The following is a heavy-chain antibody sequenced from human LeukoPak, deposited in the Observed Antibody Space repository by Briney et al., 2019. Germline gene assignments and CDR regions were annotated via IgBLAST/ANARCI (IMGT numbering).Heavy chain of an antibody. CDR3: ARALDGGFLEWSGYFDY. V-gene: IGHV1-2*02. D-gene: IGHD3-3*01. CDR2: INPNSGGT. CDR1: GYTFTGYY. Sequence: ASVKVSCKASGYTFTGYYMHWVRQAPGQGLEWMGWINPNSGGTNYAQKFQGRVTMTRDTSISTAYMELSRLRSEDTAVYYCARALDGGFLEWSGYFDYWGQGTLVTVSS. J-gene: IGHJ4*02.